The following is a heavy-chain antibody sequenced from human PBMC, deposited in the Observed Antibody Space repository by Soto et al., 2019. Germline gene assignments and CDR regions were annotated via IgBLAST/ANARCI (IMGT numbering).Heavy chain of an antibody. CDR1: NGSFSVYY. CDR2: INHSGST. J-gene: IGHJ3*02. Sequence: SETLSLTCAVYNGSFSVYYWTWIRQPPGKGLEWIGEINHSGSTNYNPSLKSRVTISVDTSKSQFSLKLSSVTAADTAVYYCARDSTRRGACDIWGQGTMVTVSS. CDR3: ARDSTRRGACDI. D-gene: IGHD2-2*01. V-gene: IGHV4-34*01.